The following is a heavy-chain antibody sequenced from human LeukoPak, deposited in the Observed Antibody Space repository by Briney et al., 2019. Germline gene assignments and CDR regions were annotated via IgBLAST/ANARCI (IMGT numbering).Heavy chain of an antibody. CDR3: ARVRPADVVTAYDAFDI. V-gene: IGHV1-2*02. Sequence: GASVKVSCKASGYTFTGYYMHWVRQAPGQGLEWMGWINPNSGGTNYAQKFQGRVTMTRDTSISTAYVELSRLRSDDTAVYYCARVRPADVVTAYDAFDIWGQGTMVTVSS. J-gene: IGHJ3*02. D-gene: IGHD4-23*01. CDR1: GYTFTGYY. CDR2: INPNSGGT.